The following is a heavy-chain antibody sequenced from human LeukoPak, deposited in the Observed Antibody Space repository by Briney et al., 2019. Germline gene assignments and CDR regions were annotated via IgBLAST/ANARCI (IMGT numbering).Heavy chain of an antibody. V-gene: IGHV3-15*01. D-gene: IGHD1-26*01. J-gene: IGHJ1*01. CDR1: GFTFSNAW. CDR2: IKSKTDGGTT. CDR3: TTDLLNAEYFQH. Sequence: GGSLRLSCAASGFTFSNAWMSWVRQAPGKGLEWVGRIKSKTDGGTTDYAAPVKGRFTISRDDSKNTLYLQMNGLKTEDTAVYYCTTDLLNAEYFQHWGQGTLVTVSS.